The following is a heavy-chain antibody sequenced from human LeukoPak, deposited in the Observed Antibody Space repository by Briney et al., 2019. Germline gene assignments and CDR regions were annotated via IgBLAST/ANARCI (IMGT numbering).Heavy chain of an antibody. V-gene: IGHV1-8*01. CDR1: GYTFTSYD. J-gene: IGHJ4*02. D-gene: IGHD6-13*01. CDR3: ASGEGSS. Sequence: ASVKLSCNSSGYTFTSYDINWVRQPPGQGLEWMGWMNPNSGNTGYAQKFQDRVTMTKNTSMRTAYMEPSSARSEDAGVYFCASGEGSSWGQGTLASVSS. CDR2: MNPNSGNT.